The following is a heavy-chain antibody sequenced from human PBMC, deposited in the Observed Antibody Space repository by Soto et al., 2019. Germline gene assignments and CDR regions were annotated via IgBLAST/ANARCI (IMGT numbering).Heavy chain of an antibody. J-gene: IGHJ4*02. Sequence: GGSLRLSCAASGFTFKSYAMTWVRQAPGKGLEWVSIISSSGDATYYVDSVKGRLTISRDNSKNTLYLQMNSLRAEDTAVYYCAKAPSMIVVVKAPFFDYWGQGTLVTVSS. D-gene: IGHD3-22*01. CDR1: GFTFKSYA. CDR2: ISSSGDAT. V-gene: IGHV3-23*01. CDR3: AKAPSMIVVVKAPFFDY.